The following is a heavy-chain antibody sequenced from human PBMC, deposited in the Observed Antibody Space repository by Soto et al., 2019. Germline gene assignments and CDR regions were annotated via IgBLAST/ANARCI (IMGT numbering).Heavy chain of an antibody. J-gene: IGHJ4*02. D-gene: IGHD6-19*01. CDR2: IYYSGST. CDR1: GGSISSYY. CDR3: ARDTSSGWPDY. Sequence: QVQLQESGPGLVKPSETLSLTCTVSGGSISSYYWSWIRQPPGKGLEWIGYIYYSGSTNYNPSLTRRVTISVDTSKNQFSLKLSSVTAADTAVYYCARDTSSGWPDYWGQGTLVTVSS. V-gene: IGHV4-59*01.